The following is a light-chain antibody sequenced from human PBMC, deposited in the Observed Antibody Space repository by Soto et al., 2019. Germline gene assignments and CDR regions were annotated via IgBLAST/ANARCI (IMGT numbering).Light chain of an antibody. CDR3: QQYNNWPIT. CDR1: QGIGST. V-gene: IGKV3-15*01. Sequence: IVMTQSPTALSVSPGGGSTLSCRASQGIGSTLAWYQQRLGQAPRILIYGASTRATGIPARFSGSGYGTEFTLTISSLQSEDFAVYYCQQYNNWPITFGQGTRLEIK. J-gene: IGKJ5*01. CDR2: GAS.